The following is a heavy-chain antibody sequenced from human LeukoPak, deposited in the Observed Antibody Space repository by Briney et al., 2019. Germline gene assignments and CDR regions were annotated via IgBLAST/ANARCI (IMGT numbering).Heavy chain of an antibody. CDR2: ISGSGTGT. V-gene: IGHV3-23*01. Sequence: GGSLRLSCAASGFTISNYDMGWVRQAPGEGLEWVSTISGSGTGTYYTDSVKGRFTISRDNPKNAQYLQMNSLRAEDTAVYYCAKAIAATGRWWIFDYWGQGTLVTVSS. CDR3: AKAIAATGRWWIFDY. CDR1: GFTISNYD. J-gene: IGHJ4*02. D-gene: IGHD6-13*01.